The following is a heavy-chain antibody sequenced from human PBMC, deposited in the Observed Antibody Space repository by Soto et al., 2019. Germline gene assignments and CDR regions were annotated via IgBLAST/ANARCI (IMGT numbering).Heavy chain of an antibody. CDR3: AMEDADGDYAPVDY. V-gene: IGHV1-18*01. J-gene: IGHJ4*02. CDR1: GYTFPNYG. CDR2: ISAYTGNT. D-gene: IGHD4-17*01. Sequence: QVQLVQSGAEVKKPGASVKVSCKASGYTFPNYGITWVRQAPGQGLEWMGWISAYTGNTNSAPKLQGRVTTTTDTARSTAYMDLRSLTSDDTAVYYCAMEDADGDYAPVDYGGQGTLVTVSS.